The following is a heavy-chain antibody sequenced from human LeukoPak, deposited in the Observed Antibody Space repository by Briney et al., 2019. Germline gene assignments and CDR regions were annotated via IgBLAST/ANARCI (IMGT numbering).Heavy chain of an antibody. D-gene: IGHD2-2*02. CDR3: ASRRYCSSTSCYRVVHFDS. CDR1: GYSFTSYW. V-gene: IGHV5-51*01. Sequence: GESLKISCKGSGYSFTSYWIGWVRHMPGKGREWMGIIFPGDSDTRYSPSFQGQVTISAAKSISTSYLQWSRLKASDTAMYYCASRRYCSSTSCYRVVHFDSWGQGTLVTVSS. CDR2: IFPGDSDT. J-gene: IGHJ4*02.